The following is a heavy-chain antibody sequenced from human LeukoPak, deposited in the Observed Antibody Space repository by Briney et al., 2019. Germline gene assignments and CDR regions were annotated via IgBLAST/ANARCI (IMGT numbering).Heavy chain of an antibody. V-gene: IGHV1-18*01. Sequence: ASVKVSCKASGYTFTSYGISWVRQAPGQGLEWMGWISAYNGNTNYAQKLQGRVTMTTDTSTSTVYMELSSLRSEDTAVYYCARDLLGLRGEGFDYWGQGTLVTVSS. CDR2: ISAYNGNT. J-gene: IGHJ4*02. CDR1: GYTFTSYG. D-gene: IGHD3-10*01. CDR3: ARDLLGLRGEGFDY.